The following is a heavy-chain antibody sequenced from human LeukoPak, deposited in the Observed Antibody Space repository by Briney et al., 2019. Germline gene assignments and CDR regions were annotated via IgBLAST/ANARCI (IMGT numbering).Heavy chain of an antibody. V-gene: IGHV4-38-2*02. CDR1: GYSISSGYY. CDR2: IYHSGST. Sequence: SETLSLTCTVSGYSISSGYYWGWIRQPAGKGLEWIGRIYHSGSTYYNPSLKSRVTISVDTSKNQFSLKLSSVTAADTAVYYCARVSVLWFGELPNGYNWFDPWGQGTLVTVSS. CDR3: ARVSVLWFGELPNGYNWFDP. J-gene: IGHJ5*02. D-gene: IGHD3-10*01.